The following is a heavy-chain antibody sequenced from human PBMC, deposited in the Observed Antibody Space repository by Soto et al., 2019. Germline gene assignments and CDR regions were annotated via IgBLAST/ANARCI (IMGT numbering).Heavy chain of an antibody. V-gene: IGHV5-10-1*03. Sequence: EVQLVQSGAEVKKPGESLRISCKGSGYSFTSYWISWVRQMPGKGLEWMGRIDPSDSYTNYSPSFQGHVTISADKSISTAYLQWSSLKASDTAMYYCARHEYYYDSSGYTDPEYYFDYWGQGTLVTVSS. D-gene: IGHD3-22*01. CDR2: IDPSDSYT. J-gene: IGHJ4*02. CDR1: GYSFTSYW. CDR3: ARHEYYYDSSGYTDPEYYFDY.